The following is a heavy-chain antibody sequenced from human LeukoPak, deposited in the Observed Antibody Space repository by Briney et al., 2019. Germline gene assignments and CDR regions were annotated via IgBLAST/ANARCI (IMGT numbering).Heavy chain of an antibody. D-gene: IGHD6-13*01. J-gene: IGHJ6*02. CDR1: GFXFSTYA. V-gene: IGHV3-23*01. CDR3: AKSNREQLVRSYGLDV. CDR2: ISGSGGST. Sequence: GGSLRLSCAASGFXFSTYAVSWVRQAPGKGLEWGSDISGSGGSTYYADSVKGRFTISRDNSKDTVYLQMNSLRVDDTAVYYCAKSNREQLVRSYGLDVWGQGTTVTVSS.